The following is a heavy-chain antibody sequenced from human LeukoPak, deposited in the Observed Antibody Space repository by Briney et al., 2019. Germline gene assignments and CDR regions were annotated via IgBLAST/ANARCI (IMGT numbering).Heavy chain of an antibody. CDR2: INSDGSST. V-gene: IGHV3-74*01. CDR3: ARVTKYYDFWSGYYYYYYMDV. Sequence: GGSLRLSCAASGFTFSSYWMHWVRHAPGKGLVWVSRINSDGSSTSYADSVKGRFTISRDNAKNTLYLQMNSLRAEDTAVYYCARVTKYYDFWSGYYYYYYMDVWGKGTTVTVSS. CDR1: GFTFSSYW. D-gene: IGHD3-3*01. J-gene: IGHJ6*03.